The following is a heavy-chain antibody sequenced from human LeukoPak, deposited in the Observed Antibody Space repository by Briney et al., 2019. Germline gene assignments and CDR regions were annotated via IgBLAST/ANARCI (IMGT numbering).Heavy chain of an antibody. V-gene: IGHV3-30*02. J-gene: IGHJ4*02. CDR2: IRSDGSIE. D-gene: IGHD2-15*01. CDR1: GFTFSSYG. Sequence: GGSLRLSCAASGFTFSSYGMHWVRQAPGKGLEWVAFIRSDGSIEYYADSVKGRFTISRDNSKNILYLQMNSLKPEDTAVYCCAKDVPAAYFDYWGQGTLVSVSS. CDR3: AKDVPAAYFDY.